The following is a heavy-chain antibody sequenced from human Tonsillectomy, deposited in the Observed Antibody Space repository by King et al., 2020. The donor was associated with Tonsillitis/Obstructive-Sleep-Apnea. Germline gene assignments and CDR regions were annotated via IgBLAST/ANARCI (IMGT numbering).Heavy chain of an antibody. CDR3: ASAPSIIPTHPEEAYFDY. J-gene: IGHJ4*02. V-gene: IGHV1-69*01. CDR2: IFPLFGTT. Sequence: QLVQSGAEVKKPGSSVKVSCKAFGGTFTRYAIHWVRQAPGQGLEWMGGIFPLFGTTNYARKFQGRIMITADESTTTAYMDLSSLRSEDTAVYYCASAPSIIPTHPEEAYFDYWGQGTPVTVSS. D-gene: IGHD3-3*01. CDR1: GGTFTRYA.